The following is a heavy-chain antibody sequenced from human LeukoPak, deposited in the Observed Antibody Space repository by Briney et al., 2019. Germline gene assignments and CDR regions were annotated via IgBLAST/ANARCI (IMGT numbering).Heavy chain of an antibody. CDR1: GFIFCNYG. J-gene: IGHJ4*02. CDR3: ARSGYLGPDY. CDR2: ISYDGSDK. V-gene: IGHV3-30*03. D-gene: IGHD2-2*01. Sequence: PGGSLRLSCAASGFIFCNYGMHWVRQAPGKGLEGVAVISYDGSDKYYADSVKGRFTISRDNSKNSLYLQMNSLRGEYTGVYYCARSGYLGPDYWGQGTLVTVSS.